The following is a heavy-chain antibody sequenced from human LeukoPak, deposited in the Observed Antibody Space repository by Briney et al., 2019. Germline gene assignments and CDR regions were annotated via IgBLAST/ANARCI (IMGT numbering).Heavy chain of an antibody. CDR2: INHSGST. CDR3: ATGIAVAGTHYYYGMDV. D-gene: IGHD6-19*01. Sequence: SETLSLTCTVSGYSISSGYYWGWIRQPPGKGLEWIGEINHSGSTNYNPSLKSRVTISVDTSKNQFSLKLSSVTAADTAVYYCATGIAVAGTHYYYGMDVWGQGTTVTVSS. CDR1: GYSISSGYY. V-gene: IGHV4-38-2*02. J-gene: IGHJ6*02.